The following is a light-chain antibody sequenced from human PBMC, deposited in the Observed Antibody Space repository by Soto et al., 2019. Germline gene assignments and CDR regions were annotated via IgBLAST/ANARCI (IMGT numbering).Light chain of an antibody. J-gene: IGKJ3*01. CDR3: QYYRGLSS. V-gene: IGKV1-5*01. CDR2: DAS. CDR1: QRISRY. Sequence: DIVMTQSPSTLSASVGDRVTITCRASQRISRYLAWYQQKPGEAPKLLIYDASSLHSGVPSRFSGSGSGTEFSLSITGLQPDDFATYYCQYYRGLSSFGPGTKVDIK.